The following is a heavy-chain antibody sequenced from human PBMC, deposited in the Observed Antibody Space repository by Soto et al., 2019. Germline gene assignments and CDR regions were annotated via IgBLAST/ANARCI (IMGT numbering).Heavy chain of an antibody. CDR2: MTPNSGEI. CDR1: GYTFTSYD. CDR3: ARNYYGSGTFDY. V-gene: IGHV1-8*01. J-gene: IGHJ4*02. D-gene: IGHD3-10*01. Sequence: QVQLVQSGAEVKKPGASVKVSCKASGYTFTSYDINWVRQATGQGLEWVGWMTPNSGEIGFAQKFQGRVTMPRDTSISTAYMELSSLRSEDTAIYYCARNYYGSGTFDYWGQGTLVTVSS.